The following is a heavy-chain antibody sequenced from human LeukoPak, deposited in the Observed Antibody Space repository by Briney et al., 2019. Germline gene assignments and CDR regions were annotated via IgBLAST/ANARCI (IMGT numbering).Heavy chain of an antibody. J-gene: IGHJ6*02. CDR2: IYSGGST. D-gene: IGHD6-13*01. V-gene: IGHV3-66*04. Sequence: GGSLRLSCAASGFTFSSNYMSWVRQAPGKGLEWVSVIYSGGSTYYADSVKGRFTISRDNSKNTLYLQMNSLRAEDTAVYYCASQQLYYYYYGMDVWGQGTTVTVSS. CDR1: GFTFSSNY. CDR3: ASQQLYYYYYGMDV.